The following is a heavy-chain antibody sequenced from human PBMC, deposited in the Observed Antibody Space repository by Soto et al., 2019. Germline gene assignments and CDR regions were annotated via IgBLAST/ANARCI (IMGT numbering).Heavy chain of an antibody. CDR2: ISYDGSNK. CDR1: GFTFSSYG. Sequence: PGGSLRLSCVASGFTFSSYGMHWVRQAPGKGLDWVALISYDGSNKYYADSVKGRFTISRDNSQNTLYLQMNSLRPEDTSVYYCAKRNAYGVAALDYWGQGTLVTVSS. D-gene: IGHD4-17*01. V-gene: IGHV3-30*18. CDR3: AKRNAYGVAALDY. J-gene: IGHJ4*02.